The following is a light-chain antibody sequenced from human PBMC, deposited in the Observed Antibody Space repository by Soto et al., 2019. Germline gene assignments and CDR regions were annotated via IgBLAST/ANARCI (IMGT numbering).Light chain of an antibody. Sequence: EFVFTQSPGTLSLSPGERATLSCRASQTVRNNYLAWYQQKPGQAHRLPIYDASSRATGIPDRFSGGGSGTDVTLTISTLEPEDFAVYYCQQFSSYPLTFGGGTKVDI. CDR2: DAS. J-gene: IGKJ4*01. CDR1: QTVRNNY. CDR3: QQFSSYPLT. V-gene: IGKV3-20*01.